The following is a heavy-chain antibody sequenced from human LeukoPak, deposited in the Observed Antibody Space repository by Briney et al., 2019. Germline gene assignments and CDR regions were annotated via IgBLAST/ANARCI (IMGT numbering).Heavy chain of an antibody. Sequence: GGSLRLSCATSGFTFSSYSMNWVRQAPGKGLEWVSSISSSSSYIFYADSVKGRFTISRDNAKNSLYLQMNSLRAEDTAVYYCAKAEKQLWYDLWFDYWGQGTLVTVSS. CDR3: AKAEKQLWYDLWFDY. D-gene: IGHD5-18*01. J-gene: IGHJ4*02. CDR2: ISSSSSYI. V-gene: IGHV3-21*04. CDR1: GFTFSSYS.